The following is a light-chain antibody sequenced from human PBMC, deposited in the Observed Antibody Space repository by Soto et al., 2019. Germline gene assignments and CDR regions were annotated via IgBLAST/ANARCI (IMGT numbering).Light chain of an antibody. Sequence: EIVLTQSPGSLSLSPVERATLSCRASQSVSSAFFAWYQQKPGQAPRLLIYGASSRATGIPDRFSGSGSGTDFTLTISRLEPEDFAVYYCLQYASSLTFGQGTKVEIK. J-gene: IGKJ1*01. CDR2: GAS. CDR3: LQYASSLT. V-gene: IGKV3-20*01. CDR1: QSVSSAF.